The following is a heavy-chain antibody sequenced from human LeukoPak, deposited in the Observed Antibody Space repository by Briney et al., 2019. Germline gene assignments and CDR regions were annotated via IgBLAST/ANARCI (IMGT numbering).Heavy chain of an antibody. V-gene: IGHV3-48*04. D-gene: IGHD6-6*01. CDR2: ISTTSNAI. J-gene: IGHJ6*03. Sequence: GGSLRLSCSASGFTFHTCSMNWVRQAPGKGLEWLSYISTTSNAIYYADSVKGRCTISRDNANNSLYLQMNSLTAEDTAVYFCARGISSSSIAARFYYYYYMDVWGKGTTVTVSS. CDR1: GFTFHTCS. CDR3: ARGISSSSIAARFYYYYYMDV.